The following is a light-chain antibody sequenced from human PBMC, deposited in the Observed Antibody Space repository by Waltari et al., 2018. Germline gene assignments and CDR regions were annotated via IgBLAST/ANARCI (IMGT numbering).Light chain of an antibody. Sequence: QSALTQPRSVSGSPGQSVTISCTGTSSDVGGYNYVSLYQQHPDKAPKLIIYDINKRPSGVPDRFSGSKSGNTASLTISGLQAEDEADYCCCSYVGSNIYWVFGGGTKLTVL. V-gene: IGLV2-11*01. J-gene: IGLJ3*02. CDR3: CSYVGSNIYWV. CDR2: DIN. CDR1: SSDVGGYNY.